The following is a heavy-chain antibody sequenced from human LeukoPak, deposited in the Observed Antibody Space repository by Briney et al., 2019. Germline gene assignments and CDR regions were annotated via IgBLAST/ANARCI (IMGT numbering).Heavy chain of an antibody. CDR3: ASGGGYCSSTSCYDGDYYYYYMDV. CDR1: GYTFTSYY. CDR2: INPSGGST. Sequence: ASVKVSCKASGYTFTSYYMHWVRQAPGQGLEWMGIINPSGGSTSYAQKFQGRVTMTRDMTTSTVYMELSSLRSEDTAVYYCASGGGYCSSTSCYDGDYYYYYMDVWGKGTTVTVSS. V-gene: IGHV1-46*01. J-gene: IGHJ6*03. D-gene: IGHD2-2*01.